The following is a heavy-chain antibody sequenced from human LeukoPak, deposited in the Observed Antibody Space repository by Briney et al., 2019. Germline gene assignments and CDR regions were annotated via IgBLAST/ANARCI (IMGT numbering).Heavy chain of an antibody. D-gene: IGHD3-22*01. CDR3: ARDQATIILGYFAT. V-gene: IGHV4-39*07. CDR1: GGSISSTYYY. CDR2: VSHSGST. J-gene: IGHJ4*02. Sequence: SETLSLTCSVSGGSISSTYYYWGWIRQPPGKGLEWIGCVSHSGSTYYNLSLKSRVTISVDSSKNQSSLKLSSVTAADTAVYYCARDQATIILGYFATGAREPWSPSPQ.